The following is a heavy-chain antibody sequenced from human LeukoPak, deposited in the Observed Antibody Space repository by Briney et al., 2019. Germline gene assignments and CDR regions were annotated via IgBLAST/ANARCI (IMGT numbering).Heavy chain of an antibody. D-gene: IGHD6-19*01. CDR2: IYPGDSDT. V-gene: IGHV5-51*01. CDR3: ARLVTGSGWYNWFDP. Sequence: GESLKISCKGSGYSFTSYWIGWVRQMPGKGLEWMGIIYPGDSDTRYSPSFQGQVTISADKSISTAYLQWSSLKASDTATYYCARLVTGSGWYNWFDPWGQGTLVTVSS. J-gene: IGHJ5*02. CDR1: GYSFTSYW.